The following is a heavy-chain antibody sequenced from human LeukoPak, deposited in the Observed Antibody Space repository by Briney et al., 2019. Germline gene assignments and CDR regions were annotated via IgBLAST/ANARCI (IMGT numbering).Heavy chain of an antibody. Sequence: PGGSLRLSCAASGFTFSGYWMSWVRQAPGKGLEWVSSISSSSTFMYYADSLKGRFTISRDNAKNSLYLQMNSLRAEDTAVYYCARDHTACGGDCFGSNWFDPWGQGTLVTVSS. CDR1: GFTFSGYW. D-gene: IGHD2-21*02. CDR2: ISSSSTFM. J-gene: IGHJ5*02. V-gene: IGHV3-21*01. CDR3: ARDHTACGGDCFGSNWFDP.